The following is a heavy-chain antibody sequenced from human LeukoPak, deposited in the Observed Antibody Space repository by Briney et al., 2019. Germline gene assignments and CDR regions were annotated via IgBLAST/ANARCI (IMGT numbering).Heavy chain of an antibody. Sequence: EESLKISCKSSGYRFTTYWIGWVRQMPGKGLECMGIIYPGDSDTRYSPSFQGQVTISVDKSISTAYLQWSSLTASDTAIYYCARSVDSSAPSPFDYWGQGTLVTVSS. J-gene: IGHJ4*02. D-gene: IGHD3-22*01. V-gene: IGHV5-51*01. CDR1: GYRFTTYW. CDR3: ARSVDSSAPSPFDY. CDR2: IYPGDSDT.